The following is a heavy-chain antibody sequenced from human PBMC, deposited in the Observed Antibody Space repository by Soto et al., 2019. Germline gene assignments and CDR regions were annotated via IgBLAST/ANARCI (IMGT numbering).Heavy chain of an antibody. Sequence: ASVKVSCKVSGYTLTELSMHWVRQAPGKGLEWMGGFDPEDGETIYAQKFQGRVTMTEDTSTDTAYMELNSLRAEDTAVYYCARDRVCTSATCGEFDYYYYYGMDVWGQGTTVTVSS. D-gene: IGHD2-2*01. CDR3: ARDRVCTSATCGEFDYYYYYGMDV. CDR2: FDPEDGET. V-gene: IGHV1-24*01. CDR1: GYTLTELS. J-gene: IGHJ6*02.